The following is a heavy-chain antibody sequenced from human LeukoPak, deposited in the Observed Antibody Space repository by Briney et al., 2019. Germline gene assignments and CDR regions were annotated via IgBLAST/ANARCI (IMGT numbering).Heavy chain of an antibody. Sequence: GSLRLSCEVSGFTFSTYEMNWVRQAPGKGLEWVSYISGSASASRIYYADSVKGRFAISRDNAKNSVYLQMNSLRAEDTAVYYCARGTTGLPYFYGMDVWGQGTTVTVSS. V-gene: IGHV3-48*03. CDR1: GFTFSTYE. CDR2: ISGSASASRI. D-gene: IGHD1-14*01. CDR3: ARGTTGLPYFYGMDV. J-gene: IGHJ6*02.